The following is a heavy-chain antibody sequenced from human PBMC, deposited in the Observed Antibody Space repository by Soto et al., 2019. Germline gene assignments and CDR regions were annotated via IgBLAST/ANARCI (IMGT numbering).Heavy chain of an antibody. CDR1: GYTFTSYD. CDR2: MNPNSGNT. CDR3: ARGRNYDFWSGYHDAFDI. V-gene: IGHV1-8*01. J-gene: IGHJ3*02. Sequence: ASVKVSCKASGYTFTSYDINWVRQATGQGLEWMGWMNPNSGNTGYAQKFQGRVTMTRNTSISTAYMELSSLRSEDTAVYYCARGRNYDFWSGYHDAFDIRGQGTMVTVSS. D-gene: IGHD3-3*01.